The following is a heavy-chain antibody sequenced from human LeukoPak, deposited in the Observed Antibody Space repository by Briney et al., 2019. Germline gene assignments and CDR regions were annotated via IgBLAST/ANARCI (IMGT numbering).Heavy chain of an antibody. Sequence: PSETLSLTCAVYGGSFSGYYWTCIRQPPGKGLEWIGEINHSGSTNYNPSLKSRVTISVDTSKNQFSLKLSSVTAADTAVYYCARGKGSGWTFDYWGQGTLVTVSS. D-gene: IGHD6-19*01. CDR3: ARGKGSGWTFDY. CDR2: INHSGST. V-gene: IGHV4-34*01. J-gene: IGHJ4*02. CDR1: GGSFSGYY.